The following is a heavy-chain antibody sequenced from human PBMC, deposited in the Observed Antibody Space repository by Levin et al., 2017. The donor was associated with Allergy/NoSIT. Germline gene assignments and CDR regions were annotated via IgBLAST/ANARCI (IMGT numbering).Heavy chain of an antibody. J-gene: IGHJ4*02. Sequence: GGSLRLSCAASGFTFSSYWMSWVRQAPGKGLEWVANIKQDGSEKYYVDSVKGRFTISRDNAKNSLYLQMNSLRAEDTAVYYCARDGHSGYDSGLGFDYWGQGTLVTVSS. V-gene: IGHV3-7*01. D-gene: IGHD5-12*01. CDR3: ARDGHSGYDSGLGFDY. CDR2: IKQDGSEK. CDR1: GFTFSSYW.